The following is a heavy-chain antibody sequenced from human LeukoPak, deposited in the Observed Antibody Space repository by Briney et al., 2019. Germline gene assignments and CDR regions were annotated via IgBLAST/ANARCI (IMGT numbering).Heavy chain of an antibody. D-gene: IGHD6-19*01. CDR3: AKNQGQWLVPVDY. CDR2: MSGSGGST. V-gene: IGHV3-23*01. Sequence: GGSLRLSCAASGFTFSNYAMSWVRQAPGKGLEWVSSMSGSGGSTYYADSVKGRFTISRDNSKNTLYLQMDNLRAEDTALYYCAKNQGQWLVPVDYWGQGTLVTVSS. CDR1: GFTFSNYA. J-gene: IGHJ4*02.